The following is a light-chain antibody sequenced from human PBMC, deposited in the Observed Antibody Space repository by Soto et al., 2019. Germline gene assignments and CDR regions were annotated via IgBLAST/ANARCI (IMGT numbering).Light chain of an antibody. CDR2: GAS. J-gene: IGKJ5*01. CDR1: QYVSGGS. Sequence: QSPDTLSLPPGERATLSCRASQYVSGGSLAWYQQKPGQAPRLLIYGASSRATGIPDRVTGSGFGTDFTLTINRLEPEDFAVYYCQQYGNSPITFGQGRRLEIK. V-gene: IGKV3-20*01. CDR3: QQYGNSPIT.